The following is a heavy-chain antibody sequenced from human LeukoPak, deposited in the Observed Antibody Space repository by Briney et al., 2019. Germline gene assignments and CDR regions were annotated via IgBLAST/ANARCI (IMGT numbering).Heavy chain of an antibody. J-gene: IGHJ4*02. CDR1: GFTFSSYA. D-gene: IGHD1-26*01. Sequence: GGSLRLSCAASGFTFSSYAMHWVRQAPGKGLEWVAVISYDGSNKYYADSVKGRFTISRDNSKNTLYLQMNSLRAEDTAVYYCARDHPSGYCDYWGQGTLVTVS. CDR2: ISYDGSNK. CDR3: ARDHPSGYCDY. V-gene: IGHV3-30-3*01.